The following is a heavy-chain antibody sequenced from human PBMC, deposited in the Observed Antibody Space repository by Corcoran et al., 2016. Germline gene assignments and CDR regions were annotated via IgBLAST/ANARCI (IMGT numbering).Heavy chain of an antibody. CDR2: NSAYDGNT. CDR3: ARSLTNEWLVRFSLAN. D-gene: IGHD6-19*01. Sequence: QVQLVQSGAEVKKPGASVRVSCKASGYTFTSYSISWVRQAPGQGLEWMGRNSAYDGNTNYAQKFLGRVTMTTDASTSTAYMELRSLTSDDTAVYYCARSLTNEWLVRFSLANWGQGTLVTVSS. CDR1: GYTFTSYS. V-gene: IGHV1-18*01. J-gene: IGHJ4*02.